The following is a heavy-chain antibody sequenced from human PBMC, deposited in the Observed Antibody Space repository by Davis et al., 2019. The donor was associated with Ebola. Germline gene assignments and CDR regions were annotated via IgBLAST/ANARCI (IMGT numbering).Heavy chain of an antibody. CDR2: IHGSGRT. CDR3: VRHVRGYD. D-gene: IGHD5-12*01. CDR1: GGSTRGFF. V-gene: IGHV4-59*08. Sequence: MPSETLSLTCPLSGGSTRGFFRSWIRQSPGAGLEWIGYIHGSGRTSYNPSFKSRFTISLDMSKNQFSLKVGSVTAADTAVYYCVRHVRGYDWGQGIPVTVSS. J-gene: IGHJ4*02.